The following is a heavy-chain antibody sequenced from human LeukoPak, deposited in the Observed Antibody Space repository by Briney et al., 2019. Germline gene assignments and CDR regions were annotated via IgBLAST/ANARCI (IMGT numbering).Heavy chain of an antibody. V-gene: IGHV3-23*01. CDR2: ISGSGGST. D-gene: IGHD1-26*01. CDR3: AKDYIHGGSSPMGDY. Sequence: PGGSLRLSCVASGFTFSSYAMSWVRQAPGKGLEWVSAISGSGGSTYYADSVKGRFTISRDNSKNTLYLQMNSLRAEDTAVYYCAKDYIHGGSSPMGDYWGQGTLVTVSS. CDR1: GFTFSSYA. J-gene: IGHJ4*02.